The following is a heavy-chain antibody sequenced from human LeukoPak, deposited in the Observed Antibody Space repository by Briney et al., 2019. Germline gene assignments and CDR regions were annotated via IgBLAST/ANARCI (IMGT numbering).Heavy chain of an antibody. CDR2: ISFSGDYI. CDR3: ARRASTERGHSYGLDY. V-gene: IGHV3-21*01. Sequence: PGGSLRLSCAASGFTFSTYWMSWVRQAPGKGLEWVSSISFSGDYIYYADSLKGRITISRDNAKNSLYLQMNSLRAEDSAVYYCARRASTERGHSYGLDYWGQGTLVTVSS. D-gene: IGHD5-18*01. CDR1: GFTFSTYW. J-gene: IGHJ4*02.